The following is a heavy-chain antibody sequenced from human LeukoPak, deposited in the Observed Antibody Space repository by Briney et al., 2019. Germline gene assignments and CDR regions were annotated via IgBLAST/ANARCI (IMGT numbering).Heavy chain of an antibody. Sequence: GGSLRLSCAASGFTFSSYAMHWVRQAPGKGLEWVAVISYDGSNKYYADSVKGRFTISRDNSKNTLYLQMNSLRAEDTAVYYCAREQLAAAGLGGGFFDYWGQGTLVTVSS. CDR1: GFTFSSYA. CDR3: AREQLAAAGLGGGFFDY. V-gene: IGHV3-30-3*01. D-gene: IGHD6-13*01. J-gene: IGHJ4*02. CDR2: ISYDGSNK.